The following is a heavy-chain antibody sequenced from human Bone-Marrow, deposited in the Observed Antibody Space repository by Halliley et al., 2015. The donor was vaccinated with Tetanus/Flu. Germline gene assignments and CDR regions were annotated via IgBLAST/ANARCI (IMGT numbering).Heavy chain of an antibody. J-gene: IGHJ4*02. CDR2: IYRTGSP. V-gene: IGHV4-31*02. D-gene: IGHD3-22*01. CDR3: ARYYYDSSGYYYFDS. Sequence: GYIYRTGSPYYNPSLKSRLTLSLDTSKNPFSLRLSSVTAADTAVYYCARYYYDSSGYYYFDSWGPGTLVTVSS.